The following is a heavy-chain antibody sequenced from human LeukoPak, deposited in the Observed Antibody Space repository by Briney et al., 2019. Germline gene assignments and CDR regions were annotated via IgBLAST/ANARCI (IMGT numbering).Heavy chain of an antibody. CDR3: ARHPSGSYLYYFDY. D-gene: IGHD1-26*01. CDR2: IYYSGST. J-gene: IGHJ4*02. V-gene: IGHV4-59*08. Sequence: ETLSLTCSVSGDSITSYYWSWIRQPPGKGLEWIGYIYYSGSTNYNPSLKSRVTISVDTSKNQFSLKLSSVTAADTAVYYCARHPSGSYLYYFDYWGQGTLVTVSS. CDR1: GDSITSYY.